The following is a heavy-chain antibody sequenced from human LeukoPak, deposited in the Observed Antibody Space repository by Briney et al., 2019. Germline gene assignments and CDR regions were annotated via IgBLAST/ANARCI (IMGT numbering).Heavy chain of an antibody. D-gene: IGHD1-1*01. V-gene: IGHV3-13*01. CDR1: GFTFSSFD. CDR2: IGTASDT. J-gene: IGHJ6*03. Sequence: GGSLRLSCAASGFTFSSFDMHWVRQPTGPGLEWVSTIGTASDTYYPGSVEGRFTLSRDHAKNSLYLQMNSLTAGDTAVYYCARGPPRGKYYYMDVWGKGTTVTVSS. CDR3: ARGPPRGKYYYMDV.